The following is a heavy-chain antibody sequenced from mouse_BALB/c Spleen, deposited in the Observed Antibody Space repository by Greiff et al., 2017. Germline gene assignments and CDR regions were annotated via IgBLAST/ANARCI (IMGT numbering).Heavy chain of an antibody. CDR2: INPSTGYT. CDR3: ARGGEKNDYDVGAMDY. D-gene: IGHD2-4*01. V-gene: IGHV1-7*01. J-gene: IGHJ4*01. CDR1: GYTFTSYW. Sequence: VKLQESGAELAKPGASVKMSCKASGYTFTSYWMHWVKQRPGQGLEWIGYINPSTGYTEYNQKFKDKATLTADKSSSTAYMQLSSLTSEDSAVYYGARGGEKNDYDVGAMDYWGQGTSVTVSS.